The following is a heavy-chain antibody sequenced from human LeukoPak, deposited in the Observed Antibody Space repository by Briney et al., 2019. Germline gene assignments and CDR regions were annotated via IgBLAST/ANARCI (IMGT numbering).Heavy chain of an antibody. D-gene: IGHD3-22*01. Sequence: GGSLRLSCAASGFTFSSYAMTWVRQAQGKALEWVSLISGSGENTYYADSVKGRFTISRDNSKNTLYLQMSSLRAEDTAVYYCVKGLRYYDSSDTFDYWGQGTLVTVSS. CDR1: GFTFSSYA. CDR2: ISGSGENT. V-gene: IGHV3-23*01. J-gene: IGHJ4*02. CDR3: VKGLRYYDSSDTFDY.